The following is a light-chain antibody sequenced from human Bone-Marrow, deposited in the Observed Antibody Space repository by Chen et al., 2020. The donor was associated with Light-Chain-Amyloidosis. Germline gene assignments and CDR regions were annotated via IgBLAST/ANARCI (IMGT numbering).Light chain of an antibody. J-gene: IGKJ1*01. Sequence: DIVMTQSPDSLAVSLGERATINCKSSQSVLSSSNNKNYLAWYQQKPGQPPKLLIYWASTRESGVPDRFRGSGSVTDFTLTISSLQAEDVAVYYCQQYYSGPPRTFGQGTKVEIK. CDR1: QSVLSSSNNKNY. CDR2: WAS. V-gene: IGKV4-1*01. CDR3: QQYYSGPPRT.